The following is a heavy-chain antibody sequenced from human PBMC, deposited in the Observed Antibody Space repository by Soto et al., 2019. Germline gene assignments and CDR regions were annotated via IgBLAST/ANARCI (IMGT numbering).Heavy chain of an antibody. CDR1: GYTFTSYA. Sequence: GASVKVSCKASGYTFTSYAMHWVRQAPGQRLEWMGWINAGNGNTRYSQKFQGRVTITRDTSASTAYMELSSLSSEDTAVYYCARGIMGGRGYSRRKYYFDYWGQGTLVTVSS. J-gene: IGHJ4*02. D-gene: IGHD3-22*01. V-gene: IGHV1-3*01. CDR3: ARGIMGGRGYSRRKYYFDY. CDR2: INAGNGNT.